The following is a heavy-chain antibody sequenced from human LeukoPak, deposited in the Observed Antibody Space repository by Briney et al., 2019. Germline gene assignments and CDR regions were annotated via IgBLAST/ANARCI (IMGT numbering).Heavy chain of an antibody. D-gene: IGHD4-23*01. CDR2: INHSGST. CDR3: ARTPFDYGGNSGNY. Sequence: PETLSLTCAVYGGSFSGYYWSWIRQPPGKGLEWIGEINHSGSTNYNPSLKSRVTISVDTSKNQFSLKLSSVTAADTAVYYCARTPFDYGGNSGNYWGQGTLVTVSS. CDR1: GGSFSGYY. V-gene: IGHV4-34*01. J-gene: IGHJ4*02.